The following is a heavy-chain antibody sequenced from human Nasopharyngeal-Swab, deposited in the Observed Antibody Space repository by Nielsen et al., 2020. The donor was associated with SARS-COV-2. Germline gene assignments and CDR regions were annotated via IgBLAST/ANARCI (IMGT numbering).Heavy chain of an antibody. Sequence: GGSLRLSCTASGFTFSSYWMHWVRQAPGKGLVWVSRIHIDGSSTSYEDSVKGRFTISRDDAKNTLYLQMNSLRTEDTAVYYCAREAQTGYSSGWTYYYYGMDVWGQGTTVTVSS. V-gene: IGHV3-74*01. CDR1: GFTFSSYW. CDR3: AREAQTGYSSGWTYYYYGMDV. J-gene: IGHJ6*02. CDR2: IHIDGSST. D-gene: IGHD6-19*01.